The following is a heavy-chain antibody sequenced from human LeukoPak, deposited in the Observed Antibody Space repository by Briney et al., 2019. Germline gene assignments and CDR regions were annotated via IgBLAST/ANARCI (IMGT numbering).Heavy chain of an antibody. Sequence: SETLSLTRAVSGYSISSGYSWGWIRQPPGKGLEWIGSIYHSGSTYYNPSLKSRVTVSVDTSKNQFSLKLSSVTAADTAVYYCARDTGGNYYWGQGTLVTVSS. CDR2: IYHSGST. V-gene: IGHV4-38-2*02. J-gene: IGHJ4*02. CDR3: ARDTGGNYY. CDR1: GYSISSGYS. D-gene: IGHD4-23*01.